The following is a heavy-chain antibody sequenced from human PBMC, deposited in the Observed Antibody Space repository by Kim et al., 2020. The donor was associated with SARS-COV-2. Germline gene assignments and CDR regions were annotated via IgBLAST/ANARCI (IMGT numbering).Heavy chain of an antibody. J-gene: IGHJ4*02. CDR2: IYYSGST. Sequence: SETLSLTCTVSGGSISSSSYYWGWIRQPPGKGLEWIGSIYYSGSTYYNPSLKSRVTISVDTSKNQFSLKLSSVTAADTAVYYCARPQKGEGGVAFVDYWGQGTLVTVSS. D-gene: IGHD5-12*01. CDR3: ARPQKGEGGVAFVDY. V-gene: IGHV4-39*01. CDR1: GGSISSSSYY.